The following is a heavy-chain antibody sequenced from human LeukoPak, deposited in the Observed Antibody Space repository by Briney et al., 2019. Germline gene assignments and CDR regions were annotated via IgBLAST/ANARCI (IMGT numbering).Heavy chain of an antibody. J-gene: IGHJ3*02. D-gene: IGHD3-22*01. CDR1: GGSISSYY. V-gene: IGHV4-59*08. Sequence: SETLSLTCTVSGGSISSYYWSWIRQPPGEGLEWIGYIYYSGSTNYNPSLKSRVTISVDTSKNQFSLKLSSVTAADTAVYFCARGPYSYDSSGAFDIWGQGTMVTVSS. CDR3: ARGPYSYDSSGAFDI. CDR2: IYYSGST.